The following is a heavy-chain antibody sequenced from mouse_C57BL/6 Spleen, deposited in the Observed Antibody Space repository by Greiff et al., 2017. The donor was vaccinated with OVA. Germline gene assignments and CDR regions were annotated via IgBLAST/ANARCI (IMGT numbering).Heavy chain of an antibody. V-gene: IGHV1-39*01. CDR3: ARGSGYFGYFDY. Sequence: VQLQQSGPELVKPGASVKISCQASGYSFTDYNMNWVKQSNGKSLEWIGVINPNYGPTSYNQKFKGKATWTVDQSSSTAYMQLNSLTSEDSAVYYCARGSGYFGYFDYWGQGTTRTVSS. CDR2: INPNYGPT. CDR1: GYSFTDYN. J-gene: IGHJ2*01. D-gene: IGHD3-2*02.